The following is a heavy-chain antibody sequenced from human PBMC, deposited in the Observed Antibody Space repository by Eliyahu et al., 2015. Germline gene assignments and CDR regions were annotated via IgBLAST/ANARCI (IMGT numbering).Heavy chain of an antibody. CDR3: ARPRGPGYDFDY. J-gene: IGHJ4*02. V-gene: IGHV3-23*05. CDR1: XFSFSSYA. D-gene: IGHD3-9*01. Sequence: EVQLVESGGGLVQPGGSLRXSCAASXFSFSSYAMXWVRQAPGKGLGWVSTIKTDASGTYYADSVKGRFTISRDNSKDTLYLQMDSLRAEDTAVYYCARPRGPGYDFDYWGQGTLVTVSS. CDR2: IKTDASGT.